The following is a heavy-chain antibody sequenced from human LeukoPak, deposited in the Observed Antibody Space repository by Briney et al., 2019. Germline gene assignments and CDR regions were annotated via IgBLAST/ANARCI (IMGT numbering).Heavy chain of an antibody. V-gene: IGHV1-69*13. D-gene: IGHD2-2*01. CDR2: IIPIFGTA. J-gene: IGHJ6*03. CDR3: ARAPAANYYYYYMDV. CDR1: GGTFSSYA. Sequence: EASVKVSCKASGGTFSSYAISWVRQAPGQGLEWMGGIIPIFGTANYAQKFQGRVTITADESTSTAYMELSSLRSEDTAVYYCARAPAANYYYYYMDVWGKGTTVTISS.